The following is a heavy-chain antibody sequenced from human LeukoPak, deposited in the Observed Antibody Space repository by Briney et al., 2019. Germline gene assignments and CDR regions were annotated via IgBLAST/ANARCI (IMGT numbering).Heavy chain of an antibody. V-gene: IGHV3-30*03. D-gene: IGHD6-13*01. CDR2: ISYDGSNK. CDR3: ARESGSSWASRPTYYYYGMDV. J-gene: IGHJ6*02. Sequence: GGSLRLSCAASGFTFSSYGMHWVRQAPGKGLEWVAVISYDGSNKYYADSVKGRFTISRDNSKNTLYLQMNSLRAEDTAVYYCARESGSSWASRPTYYYYGMDVWGQGTTVTVSS. CDR1: GFTFSSYG.